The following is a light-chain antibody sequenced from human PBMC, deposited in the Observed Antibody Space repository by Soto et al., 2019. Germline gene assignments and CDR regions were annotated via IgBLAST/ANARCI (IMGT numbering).Light chain of an antibody. V-gene: IGKV3-11*01. J-gene: IGKJ4*01. Sequence: EIVLTQSPATLSLSPGERATLSCRASQSVRSYLAWYRQTPGQAPRLLIYDASSRATGIPARFTGSGSGTDFTLTISSLEPEDFAVYYCQQRSNWPLTFGGGTKVEIK. CDR2: DAS. CDR1: QSVRSY. CDR3: QQRSNWPLT.